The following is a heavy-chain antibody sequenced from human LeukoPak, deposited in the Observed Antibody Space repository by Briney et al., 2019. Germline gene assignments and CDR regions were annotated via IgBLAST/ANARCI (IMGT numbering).Heavy chain of an antibody. D-gene: IGHD5-18*01. CDR1: GSIFSNYG. J-gene: IGHJ4*02. CDR2: IQYNGTNK. CDR3: VKDIRRGYNFGYDQFAY. Sequence: PGGSLRLSCEASGSIFSNYGMHWVRQAPGKGLEWVAFIQYNGTNKDYADSVKGRFTISRDNSKNTVSLQMNSLKSEDTALYYCVKDIRRGYNFGYDQFAYWGQGTLVTVSS. V-gene: IGHV3-30*02.